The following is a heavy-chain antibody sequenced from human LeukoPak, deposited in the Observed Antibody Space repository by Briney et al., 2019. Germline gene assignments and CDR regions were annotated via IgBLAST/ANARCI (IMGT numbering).Heavy chain of an antibody. Sequence: SETLSLTCTVSGGSISSGSYYWSWIRQAPGKGLGWIVYIYYSGITNYNPSFKSPATISVDTSKNQFSLKLRSVSAADTAVYYCARDKGDYRDYYWFDPWAQGTLVTVPS. CDR3: ARDKGDYRDYYWFDP. CDR2: IYYSGIT. CDR1: GGSISSGSYY. J-gene: IGHJ5*02. D-gene: IGHD4-17*01. V-gene: IGHV4-61*01.